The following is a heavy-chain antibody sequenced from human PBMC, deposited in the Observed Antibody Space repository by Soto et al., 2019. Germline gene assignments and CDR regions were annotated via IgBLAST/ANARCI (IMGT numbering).Heavy chain of an antibody. Sequence: SETLSLTCTVSGGSITSNSYFWALIRQPPGKGLEWIGYIYYSGSTNYNPSLKSRVTISVDRSKNQFSLKLSSVTAADTAVYYCASRHRSPLSFSGQGTTVPVSS. J-gene: IGHJ6*02. CDR2: IYYSGST. V-gene: IGHV4-61*05. CDR1: GGSITSNSYF. CDR3: ASRHRSPLSF.